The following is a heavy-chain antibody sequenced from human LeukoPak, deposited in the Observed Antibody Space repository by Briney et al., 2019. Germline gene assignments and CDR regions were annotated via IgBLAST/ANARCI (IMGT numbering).Heavy chain of an antibody. CDR3: ARRKAVARISYFDS. CDR2: IYNGNSDT. CDR1: GYSFTSYW. Sequence: GESLKISCKGSGYSFTSYWIGWVRHLPGKGLEWMGIIYNGNSDTKYSPSFQGQITISADNSIKTSYLQWSSLEASDTAMYYCARRKAVARISYFDSWGRGTLVTVSS. V-gene: IGHV5-51*01. J-gene: IGHJ4*02. D-gene: IGHD6-19*01.